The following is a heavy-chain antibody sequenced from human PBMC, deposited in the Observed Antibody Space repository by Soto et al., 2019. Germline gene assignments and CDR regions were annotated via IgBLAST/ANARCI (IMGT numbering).Heavy chain of an antibody. D-gene: IGHD6-19*01. CDR1: GFTFSSYA. J-gene: IGHJ6*02. Sequence: PGGSLRLSCAASGFTFSSYAMSWVRQAPGKGLEWVSAISGSGGSTYYADSVKGRFTISRDNSKNTLYLQMNSLRAEDTAVYYCAKDTYDSSGWFHYYYYGMDVWGQGTTVTVSS. V-gene: IGHV3-23*01. CDR2: ISGSGGST. CDR3: AKDTYDSSGWFHYYYYGMDV.